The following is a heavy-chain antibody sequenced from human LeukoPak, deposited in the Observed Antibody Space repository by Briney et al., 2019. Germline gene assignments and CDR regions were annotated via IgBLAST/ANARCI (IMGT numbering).Heavy chain of an antibody. D-gene: IGHD2-2*01. V-gene: IGHV4-39*01. Sequence: PSETLSLTCTVSGGSISSSSYYWGWIRQPPGKGLEWIGSIYYSGSTYYNPSLKSRVTISVDTSKNQFSLKLSSVTAADTAVYYCARRRRGVVPAAMFDYWGQGTLVTVSS. CDR1: GGSISSSSYY. CDR2: IYYSGST. CDR3: ARRRRGVVPAAMFDY. J-gene: IGHJ4*02.